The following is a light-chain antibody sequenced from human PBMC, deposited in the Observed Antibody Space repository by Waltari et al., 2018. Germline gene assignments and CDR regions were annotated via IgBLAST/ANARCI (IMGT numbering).Light chain of an antibody. CDR1: QSITRW. J-gene: IGKJ2*01. V-gene: IGKV1-5*03. CDR3: QQFVGYPYT. Sequence: DIQLTQSPHPLAASVGASVTITCRASQSITRWVAGYQQKPGRAPKLLIYEASNLVTGVPSRFSGTGSGTVFTLTISSLEPDDFATYYCQQFVGYPYTFGQGTKVETK. CDR2: EAS.